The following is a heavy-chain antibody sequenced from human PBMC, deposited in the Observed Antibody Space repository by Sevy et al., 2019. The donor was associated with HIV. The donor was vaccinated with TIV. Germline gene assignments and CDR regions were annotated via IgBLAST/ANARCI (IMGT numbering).Heavy chain of an antibody. V-gene: IGHV3-23*01. J-gene: IGHJ4*02. CDR2: ISLSGGDT. D-gene: IGHD3-10*01. CDR3: AKDRVSGTYYTGDFDY. CDR1: GFTFSTYA. Sequence: GGSLRLSCAASGFTFSTYAMTWVRQAPGKGLEWVSVISLSGGDTYYEKSVKGRFTISRDNSKNTWYLQMNSLTAEDTAVYYCAKDRVSGTYYTGDFDYWGQGTLVTVSS.